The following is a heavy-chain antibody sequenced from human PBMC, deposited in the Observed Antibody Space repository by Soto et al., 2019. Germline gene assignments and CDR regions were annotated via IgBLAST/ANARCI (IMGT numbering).Heavy chain of an antibody. CDR1: GGSFSGYY. V-gene: IGHV4-34*01. CDR2: INHSGST. D-gene: IGHD2-15*01. Sequence: SETLSLTCAVYGGSFSGYYWSWIRQPPGKGLEWIGEINHSGSTNYNPSLKSRVTISVDTSKNQFSLKLSSVTAADTAVYYCAREVRCSGGSCYISGMDVWGQGTTVTVSS. J-gene: IGHJ6*02. CDR3: AREVRCSGGSCYISGMDV.